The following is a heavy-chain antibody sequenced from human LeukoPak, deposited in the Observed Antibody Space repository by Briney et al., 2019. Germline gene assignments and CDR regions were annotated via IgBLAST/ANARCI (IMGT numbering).Heavy chain of an antibody. Sequence: SVKVSCKASGGTFSSYAISWVRQAPGQGLEWMGRIIPILGIANYAQKFQGRVTITADKSTSTAYMELSSLRSEDTAVYYCARPGHQLRIDDAFDIWGQGTMVTVSS. J-gene: IGHJ3*02. CDR3: ARPGHQLRIDDAFDI. CDR2: IIPILGIA. V-gene: IGHV1-69*04. D-gene: IGHD2-2*01. CDR1: GGTFSSYA.